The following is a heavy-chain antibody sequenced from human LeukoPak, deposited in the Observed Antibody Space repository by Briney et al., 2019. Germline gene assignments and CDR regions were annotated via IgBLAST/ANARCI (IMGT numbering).Heavy chain of an antibody. D-gene: IGHD3-3*01. CDR2: IYSGGST. CDR1: GFTVSSNY. V-gene: IGHV3-66*01. J-gene: IGHJ4*02. Sequence: GGSLRLSCAASGFTVSSNYMSWVRQAPGKGLEWVSIIYSGGSTYCADSVKGRFTISRDNAKNSLYLQMNSLRAEDTAVCYCARGYDFWTFDYWGQGTLVTVSS. CDR3: ARGYDFWTFDY.